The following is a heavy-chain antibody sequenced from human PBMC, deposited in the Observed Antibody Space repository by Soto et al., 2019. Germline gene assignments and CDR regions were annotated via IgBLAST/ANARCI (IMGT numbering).Heavy chain of an antibody. J-gene: IGHJ4*02. CDR1: GFTFRNYA. Sequence: PVGSLRLSCAGYGFTFRNYAIHWVRQAPGKGLEWVAVISYDGRNKYYADSVKGRFTISGDNSKNILYLEMNSLRADDTAVYYCARDRGGYSFFDYWGQGALVTVSS. D-gene: IGHD3-16*01. CDR2: ISYDGRNK. V-gene: IGHV3-30*04. CDR3: ARDRGGYSFFDY.